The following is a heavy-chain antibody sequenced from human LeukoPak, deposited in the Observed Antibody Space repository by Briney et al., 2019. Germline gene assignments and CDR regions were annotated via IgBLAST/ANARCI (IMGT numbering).Heavy chain of an antibody. J-gene: IGHJ4*02. CDR3: AKDLVVVPAAGDSFDS. D-gene: IGHD2-2*01. V-gene: IGHV3-23*01. Sequence: GGSLRLSCAASGFTFNNYAMNWVRQAPGKGLEWVSVISGNSGSIYYADSVKGRFTISRDNSKNTVYLQMDSLRAEDTARYYCAKDLVVVPAAGDSFDSWGQGTLVTVSS. CDR2: ISGNSGSI. CDR1: GFTFNNYA.